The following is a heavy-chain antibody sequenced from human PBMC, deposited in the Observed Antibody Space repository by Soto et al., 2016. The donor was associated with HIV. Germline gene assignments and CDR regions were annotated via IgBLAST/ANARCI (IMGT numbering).Heavy chain of an antibody. CDR3: ARRSPYGDYLDY. CDR1: GYIFNNYD. D-gene: IGHD4-17*01. Sequence: QVQLVQSGAEVKKPGASVKVSCKTSGYIFNNYDINWVRQGSGQGLEWMGWMNPTSQNSGSSQKFQGRVTMTTNTSINTAYLEMTGLSFDDTAVYYCARRSPYGDYLDYWGQGTLVTVSS. CDR2: MNPTSQNS. J-gene: IGHJ4*02. V-gene: IGHV1-8*02.